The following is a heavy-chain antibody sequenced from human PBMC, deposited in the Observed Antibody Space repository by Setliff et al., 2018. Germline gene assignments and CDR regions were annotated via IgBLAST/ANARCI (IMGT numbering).Heavy chain of an antibody. D-gene: IGHD3-3*01. CDR3: ARDLPGRNYNFWSGYSDL. J-gene: IGHJ5*02. CDR2: ISYDGSYS. Sequence: PGGSLRLSCAASGFTFSSYAMHWVRQAPGKGLEWVAVISYDGSYSYYADSVKGRLTISRDNSKNTLYLQMNSLRAEDTAVYYCARDLPGRNYNFWSGYSDLWGQGTLVTVSS. CDR1: GFTFSSYA. V-gene: IGHV3-30*01.